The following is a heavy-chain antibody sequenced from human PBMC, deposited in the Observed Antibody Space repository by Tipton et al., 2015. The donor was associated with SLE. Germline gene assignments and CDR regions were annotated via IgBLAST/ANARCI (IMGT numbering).Heavy chain of an antibody. CDR3: ASITMVRGITPDH. J-gene: IGHJ4*02. CDR2: IYYSGDS. D-gene: IGHD3-10*01. CDR1: GGSFSGYY. Sequence: TLSLTCAVYGGSFSGYYWTWIRQPPGKGLEWIGSIYYSGDSHYNPSLKSRLTISVDTSNKQFSLNLRSVTASDTAVYYCASITMVRGITPDHWGQGTLVTVSS. V-gene: IGHV4-34*01.